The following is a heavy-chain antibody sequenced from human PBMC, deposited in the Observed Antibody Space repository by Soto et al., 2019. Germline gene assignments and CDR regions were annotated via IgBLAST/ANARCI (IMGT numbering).Heavy chain of an antibody. V-gene: IGHV4-31*03. D-gene: IGHD6-19*01. J-gene: IGHJ3*02. Sequence: SETLSLTCTVSGGSISSGGYYWSWIRQHPGKGLEWIGYIYYSGSTYYNPSLKSRVTISVDTSKNQFSLKLSSVTAADTAVYYCARGSSGWSDALDIWGQGTMATVSS. CDR3: ARGSSGWSDALDI. CDR1: GGSISSGGYY. CDR2: IYYSGST.